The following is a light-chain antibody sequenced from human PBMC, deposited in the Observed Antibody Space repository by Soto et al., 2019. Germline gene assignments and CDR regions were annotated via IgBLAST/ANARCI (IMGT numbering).Light chain of an antibody. CDR2: DAS. V-gene: IGKV3-11*01. J-gene: IGKJ2*01. CDR1: QSVSSH. Sequence: EVVLTQSPATLSLSPGERATLSCRASQSVSSHLAWYQHKPGQAPRLLIYDASSRATGIPARFSGSGSGTDFTLTVSSLAPEDFALYFCQQRSNWPRFTFGQGTKLEIK. CDR3: QQRSNWPRFT.